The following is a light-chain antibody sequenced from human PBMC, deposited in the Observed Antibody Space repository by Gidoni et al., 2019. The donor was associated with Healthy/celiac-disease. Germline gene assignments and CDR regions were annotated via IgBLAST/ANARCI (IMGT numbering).Light chain of an antibody. Sequence: DIQMTQYPSSLSASVVDRVTITSRASQSSSSYLNWYQQKPGKAPKLLIYAASSLQSGVPSRFIGSGSATDFTLIISSLQPEDFATYYCQQSYSTPPLTFXGXTKVEIK. CDR3: QQSYSTPPLT. CDR2: AAS. V-gene: IGKV1-39*01. J-gene: IGKJ4*01. CDR1: QSSSSY.